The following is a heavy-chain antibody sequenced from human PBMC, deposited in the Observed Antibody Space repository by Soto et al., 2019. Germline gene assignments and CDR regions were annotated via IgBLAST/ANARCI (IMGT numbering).Heavy chain of an antibody. V-gene: IGHV1-18*01. CDR3: AREDIQDIVVVVVAPEGLGY. D-gene: IGHD2-15*01. J-gene: IGHJ4*02. CDR2: ISGYNGNS. CDR1: GYTFTSYG. Sequence: QVQLVQSGAEVKKPGASVKVACKASGYTFTSYGISWVRQAPGQGLEWMGRISGYNGNSNYAQNLQGRVTMTTDTSTSTAYMELRSLRSDDTAVYYCAREDIQDIVVVVVAPEGLGYWGQGTLVTVSS.